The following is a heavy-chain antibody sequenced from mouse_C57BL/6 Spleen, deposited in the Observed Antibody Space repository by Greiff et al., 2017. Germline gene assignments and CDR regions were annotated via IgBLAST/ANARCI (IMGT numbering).Heavy chain of an antibody. J-gene: IGHJ4*01. D-gene: IGHD2-1*01. V-gene: IGHV1-59*01. CDR1: GYTFTSYW. CDR2: IDPSDSYT. Sequence: QVQLQQSGAELVRPGTSVKLSCKASGYTFTSYWMHWVKQRPGQGLEWIGVIDPSDSYTNYNQKFKGKATLTVDTSSSTAYMQLSSLTSEDSAVYYCARGFYYGNYDAMDYWGQGTSVTVSS. CDR3: ARGFYYGNYDAMDY.